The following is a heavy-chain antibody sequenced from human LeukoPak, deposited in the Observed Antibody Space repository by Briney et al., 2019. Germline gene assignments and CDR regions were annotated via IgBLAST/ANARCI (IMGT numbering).Heavy chain of an antibody. Sequence: GGSLRLSCAASGFTFSSYAMHWVRQAPGKGLEYVSAISSNGGSTYYANSVKGRFTISRDNSKNTLYLQMGSLRAEDMAVYYCARDAIFGVVRELRTYYMDVWGKGTTVTVSS. J-gene: IGHJ6*03. V-gene: IGHV3-64*01. CDR3: ARDAIFGVVRELRTYYMDV. D-gene: IGHD3-3*01. CDR2: ISSNGGST. CDR1: GFTFSSYA.